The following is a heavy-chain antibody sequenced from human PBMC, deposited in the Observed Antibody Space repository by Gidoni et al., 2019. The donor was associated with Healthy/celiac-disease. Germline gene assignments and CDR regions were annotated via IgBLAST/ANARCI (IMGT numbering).Heavy chain of an antibody. Sequence: QVQLVQPGAEVTKPGSPVKVSCKASGGTLSSYALSWVRQAPGQGLEWMGGIIPIFGTANYAQKFQGRVTITADESTSTAYMELSSLRSEDTAVYYCARGHYDYVWGSYRHDAFDIWGQGTMVTVSS. CDR3: ARGHYDYVWGSYRHDAFDI. J-gene: IGHJ3*02. V-gene: IGHV1-69*01. D-gene: IGHD3-16*02. CDR1: GGTLSSYA. CDR2: IIPIFGTA.